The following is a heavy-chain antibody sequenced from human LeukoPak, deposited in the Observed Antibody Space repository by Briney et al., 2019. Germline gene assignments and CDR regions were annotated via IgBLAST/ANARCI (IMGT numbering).Heavy chain of an antibody. CDR3: ARDGKGS. D-gene: IGHD1-1*01. CDR1: GFTFSSYG. V-gene: IGHV3-48*04. J-gene: IGHJ5*02. Sequence: GGSLRLSCAASGFTFSSYGMHWVRQAPGKGLEWVSYISSSSSTIYYADSVKGRFTISRDNAKNSLYLQMNSLRAEDTAVYYCARDGKGSWGQGTLVTVSS. CDR2: ISSSSSTI.